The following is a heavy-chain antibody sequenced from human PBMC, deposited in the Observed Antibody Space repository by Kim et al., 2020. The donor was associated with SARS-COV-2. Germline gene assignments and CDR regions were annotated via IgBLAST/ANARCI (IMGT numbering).Heavy chain of an antibody. J-gene: IGHJ4*02. V-gene: IGHV4-34*01. CDR2: INHSGST. Sequence: SETLSLTCAVFGGSFSDYYWSWIRQPPGEGLEWIGEINHSGSTNYNPSLKSRVTISVDTSKNQFSLRLSYVTAADTAVYYCARDGRHFDYWGRGTLVPVS. D-gene: IGHD2-15*01. CDR1: GGSFSDYY. CDR3: ARDGRHFDY.